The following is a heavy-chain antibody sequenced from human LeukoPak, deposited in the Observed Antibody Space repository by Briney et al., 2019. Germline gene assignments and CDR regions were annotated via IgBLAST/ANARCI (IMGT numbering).Heavy chain of an antibody. CDR3: ARSLSLSGNTNWFDP. Sequence: SETLSLTCTVSGGSISSSSSFWAWIRLPPGKGLEWIGSFYYIGSTYYNPSLKSRVTISVDTSKNQLSLKLNSVTAADTAVYYCARSLSLSGNTNWFDPWGQGTLVTVSS. D-gene: IGHD1-26*01. CDR2: FYYIGST. V-gene: IGHV4-39*01. J-gene: IGHJ5*02. CDR1: GGSISSSSSF.